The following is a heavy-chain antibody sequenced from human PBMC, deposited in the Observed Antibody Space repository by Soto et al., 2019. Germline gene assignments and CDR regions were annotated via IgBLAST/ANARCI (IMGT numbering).Heavy chain of an antibody. V-gene: IGHV3-30*02. CDR2: ISYDGSRT. J-gene: IGHJ3*02. CDR3: AKNLLEEPADYYDTKADALDT. Sequence: EVSLRLSCAASGFTFSRYGVHWVRQAPGKGLEWVSFISYDGSRTYYADSVKGRFTISRDNSKNTVFLQMDSLRAEDTAVYYCAKNLLEEPADYYDTKADALDTWGQGTMVTVSS. CDR1: GFTFSRYG. D-gene: IGHD3-22*01.